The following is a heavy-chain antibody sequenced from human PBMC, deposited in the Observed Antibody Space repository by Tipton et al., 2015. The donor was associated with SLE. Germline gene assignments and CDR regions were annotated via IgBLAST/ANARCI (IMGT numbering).Heavy chain of an antibody. V-gene: IGHV3-33*01. CDR2: IWSDETKK. CDR1: GFTFSRYG. J-gene: IGHJ4*02. Sequence: SLRLSCAASGFTFSRYGMHWVRQAPDKGLEWVAIIWSDETKKYYADSVKGRFTISRDNSRNTMYLQMNSLRAEDTAVYYCATGDGYSSGGYFDYWGQGILVSVSS. CDR3: ATGDGYSSGGYFDY. D-gene: IGHD5-18*01.